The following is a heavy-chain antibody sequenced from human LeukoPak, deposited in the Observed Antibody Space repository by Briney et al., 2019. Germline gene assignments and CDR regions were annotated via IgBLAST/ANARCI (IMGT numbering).Heavy chain of an antibody. Sequence: GKSLRLSCAASGFLFSSYCFHWVRQAPGKGLEGGSYIVGSSSTIYFADSVKGRFTISRDNAKNSLYLQMDSLRAEDTAVYYCAPDSPATAAFDYWGQGTLVTVSS. J-gene: IGHJ4*02. V-gene: IGHV3-48*04. CDR1: GFLFSSYC. CDR2: IVGSSSTI. D-gene: IGHD1-1*01. CDR3: APDSPATAAFDY.